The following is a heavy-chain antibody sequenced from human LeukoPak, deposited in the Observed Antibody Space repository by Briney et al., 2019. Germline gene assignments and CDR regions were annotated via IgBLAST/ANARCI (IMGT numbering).Heavy chain of an antibody. V-gene: IGHV4-39*01. CDR3: ARRWYSYGYYYFDS. J-gene: IGHJ4*02. CDR2: IYYGGST. D-gene: IGHD5-18*01. Sequence: SETLSLTCTVSGGSISSNSYYRGWIRQPPGKGLEWIGDIYYGGSTYYNPSLKSRVTISVDTSKNQFSLKLSSVTAADTAVYYCARRWYSYGYYYFDSWGQGTLVTVS. CDR1: GGSISSNSYY.